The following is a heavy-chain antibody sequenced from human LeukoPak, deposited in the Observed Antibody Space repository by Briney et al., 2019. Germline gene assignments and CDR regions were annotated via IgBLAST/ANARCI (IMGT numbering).Heavy chain of an antibody. V-gene: IGHV3-64*01. D-gene: IGHD2-2*02. CDR1: GFTFSIYA. Sequence: PGGSLRLSXAASGFTFSIYAMHWVRQAPGKGLEYVSAITSNGGSAYYANSVKGRFTISRDNSKNTLYLQMGSLRAEDMAVYYCARENCDSTTCYKTIDYWGQGTLVTVSS. J-gene: IGHJ4*02. CDR2: ITSNGGSA. CDR3: ARENCDSTTCYKTIDY.